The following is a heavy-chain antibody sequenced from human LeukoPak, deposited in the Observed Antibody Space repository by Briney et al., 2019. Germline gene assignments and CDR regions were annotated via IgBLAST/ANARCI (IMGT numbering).Heavy chain of an antibody. D-gene: IGHD4-23*01. J-gene: IGHJ3*02. CDR3: ARDDYGGKNAFDI. V-gene: IGHV3-23*01. CDR2: ISGSGGST. CDR1: GFTFSSYG. Sequence: GGSLRLSCAASGFTFSSYGMSWVRQAPGKGLEWVSAISGSGGSTYYADSVKGRFTISRDNSKNTLYLQMNSLRAEDTAVYYCARDDYGGKNAFDIWGQGTIITVSS.